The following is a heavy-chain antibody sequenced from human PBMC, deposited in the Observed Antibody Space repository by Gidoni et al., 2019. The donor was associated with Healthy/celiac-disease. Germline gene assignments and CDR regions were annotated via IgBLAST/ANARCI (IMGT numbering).Heavy chain of an antibody. V-gene: IGHV3-21*01. CDR3: ARDIVATIKPCSFDY. CDR1: GFTFSSYS. J-gene: IGHJ4*02. Sequence: EVQLVESGGGLVKPGGSLRLSCAASGFTFSSYSMNWARQAPGKGLEWVSAISSSGSYIYYSDSVKGRFTISRDNAKNSLYLQMNSLRAEDTAVYYCARDIVATIKPCSFDYWGQGTLVTVSS. CDR2: ISSSGSYI. D-gene: IGHD5-12*01.